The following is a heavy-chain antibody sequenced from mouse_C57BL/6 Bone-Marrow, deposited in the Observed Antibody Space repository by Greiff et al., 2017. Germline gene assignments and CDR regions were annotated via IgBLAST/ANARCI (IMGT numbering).Heavy chain of an antibody. CDR2: ISNGGGST. CDR1: GFTFSDYY. V-gene: IGHV5-12*01. Sequence: EVQLVESGGGLVQPGGSLKLSCAASGFTFSDYYMYWVRQTPEKRLERVAYISNGGGSTYYPDTVKGRFTISRDNAKNTLYLQMSRLKSEDTAMYYCASQGDYWGQGTLVTVSA. J-gene: IGHJ3*01. CDR3: ASQGDY.